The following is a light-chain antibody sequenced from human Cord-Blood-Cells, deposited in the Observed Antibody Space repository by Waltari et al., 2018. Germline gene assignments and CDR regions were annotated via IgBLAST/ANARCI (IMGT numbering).Light chain of an antibody. V-gene: IGLV2-14*01. CDR1: SSDDGGYNY. CDR3: SSYTSSSTVV. Sequence: QSALTQPASVSGSPGKSITISCTGTSSDDGGYNYVSWYQQHPDKAPNLMMYEVSDRPSAVSMRFSGSKSGNTASLTITGRQSENEADYYSSSYTSSSTVVFCGGTKLTV. CDR2: EVS. J-gene: IGLJ2*01.